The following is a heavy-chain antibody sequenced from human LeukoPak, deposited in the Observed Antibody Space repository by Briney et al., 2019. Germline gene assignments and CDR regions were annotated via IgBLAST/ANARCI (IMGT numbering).Heavy chain of an antibody. D-gene: IGHD2-21*02. CDR1: GFTLSSSW. CDR2: IKQDGSEK. Sequence: GGSLRLSCVVSGFTLSSSWMSWVRQAPGKGPEWVAKIKQDGSEKYYVDSVKGRFTISRDNAKNSVYLQMNSPRAEDTAVYYCARLTPVFCGGDCFTLDYWGQGTLVTVSS. V-gene: IGHV3-7*03. J-gene: IGHJ4*02. CDR3: ARLTPVFCGGDCFTLDY.